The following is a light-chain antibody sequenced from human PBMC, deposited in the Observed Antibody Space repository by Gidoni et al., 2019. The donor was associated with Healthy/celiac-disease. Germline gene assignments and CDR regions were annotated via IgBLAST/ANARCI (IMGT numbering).Light chain of an antibody. Sequence: DVVMTQSPLSLPVTLGQPASISCRSSQSLVHSDGNTYLNWFQQRPGQSPRRLIYKVSNRDSGVPDRFSGSGSGTDFILKISRVEAEDVGVYYCMQGTPWTFGQGTKVEIK. CDR3: MQGTPWT. J-gene: IGKJ1*01. CDR1: QSLVHSDGNTY. CDR2: KVS. V-gene: IGKV2-30*02.